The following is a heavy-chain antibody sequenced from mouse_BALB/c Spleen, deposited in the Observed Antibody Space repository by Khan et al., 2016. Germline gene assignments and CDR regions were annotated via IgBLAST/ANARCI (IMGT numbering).Heavy chain of an antibody. J-gene: IGHJ4*01. CDR2: IWAGGST. Sequence: VELVESGPGLVAPSQSLSITCTVSGFSLTSYGVHWVRQPPGKGLEWLGVIWAGGSTNYNSALMSRLSISKDNSKSQVFLKMNSLQTDDTAMYYCARDGNYVDYYAMDYWGQGTSVTVSS. CDR1: GFSLTSYG. CDR3: ARDGNYVDYYAMDY. V-gene: IGHV2-9*02. D-gene: IGHD2-1*01.